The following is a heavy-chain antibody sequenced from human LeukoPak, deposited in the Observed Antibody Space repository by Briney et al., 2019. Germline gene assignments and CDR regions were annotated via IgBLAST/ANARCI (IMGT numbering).Heavy chain of an antibody. Sequence: GGSLRLSCAASGFTFSSYIMNWVRQAPGKGLEGVSSISSSSNYIYYADSVKGRFTISRDNAKNSLYLQMNSLRAEDTAVYYCARIIQLWSAFDYWGQGTLVTVSS. CDR2: ISSSSNYI. CDR1: GFTFSSYI. J-gene: IGHJ4*02. CDR3: ARIIQLWSAFDY. D-gene: IGHD5-18*01. V-gene: IGHV3-21*01.